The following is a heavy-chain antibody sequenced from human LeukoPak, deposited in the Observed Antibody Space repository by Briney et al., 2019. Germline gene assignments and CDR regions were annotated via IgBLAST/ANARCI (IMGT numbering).Heavy chain of an antibody. CDR3: ARDRYYYDSSGYSPPKDAFDI. Sequence: GGSLRLSCAASGFIFSSYSMNWVRQAPGKGLEWVSSISSSSSYIYYADSVKGRFTISRDNAKNSLYLQMNSLRAEDTAVYYCARDRYYYDSSGYSPPKDAFDIWGQGTMVTVSS. D-gene: IGHD3-22*01. J-gene: IGHJ3*02. CDR2: ISSSSSYI. V-gene: IGHV3-21*01. CDR1: GFIFSSYS.